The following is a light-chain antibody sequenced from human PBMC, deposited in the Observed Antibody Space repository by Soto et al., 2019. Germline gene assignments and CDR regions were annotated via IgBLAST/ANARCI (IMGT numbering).Light chain of an antibody. V-gene: IGLV2-11*01. Sequence: QSALTQPRSVSGSPGQSVTISCTGARSDVGTYNFVSWYQHNPGRAPKLMIFDVTARPSGVPDRFSGSKSGNTASLTISGLQPEDEGDYYCCSYAGTYSPVFGGGTQLTVL. CDR2: DVT. CDR3: CSYAGTYSPV. CDR1: RSDVGTYNF. J-gene: IGLJ2*01.